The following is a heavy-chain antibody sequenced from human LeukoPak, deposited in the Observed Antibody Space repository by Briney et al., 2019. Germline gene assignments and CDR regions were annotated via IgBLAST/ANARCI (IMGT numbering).Heavy chain of an antibody. CDR2: IGAGGTFT. CDR1: GFTFSSYA. D-gene: IGHD3-10*01. V-gene: IGHV3-23*01. Sequence: GGSLRLSCTASGFTFSSYAMNWVRQAPGKGLEWVSGIGAGGTFTYYADSVKGRFTISRDNSRNTLYLQMNSLRADDTAVYYCANYGSVSYFAYWGQGTLVTVSS. CDR3: ANYGSVSYFAY. J-gene: IGHJ4*02.